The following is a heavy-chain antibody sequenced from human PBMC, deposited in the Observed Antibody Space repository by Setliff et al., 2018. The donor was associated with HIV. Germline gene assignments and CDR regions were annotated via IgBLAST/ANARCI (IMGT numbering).Heavy chain of an antibody. D-gene: IGHD3-22*01. CDR1: GYAISSSGYY. J-gene: IGHJ4*02. Sequence: SETLSLTCAVSGYAISSSGYYWGWIRQPPGKGLEWIGSIYHSGGTYYNPSLKSRVTLSVDTSKNQFSLKLSSVTAADTAMYYCARQIETYYYASSGYPAYFDYWGQGTLVTVSS. CDR3: ARQIETYYYASSGYPAYFDY. V-gene: IGHV4-38-2*01. CDR2: IYHSGGT.